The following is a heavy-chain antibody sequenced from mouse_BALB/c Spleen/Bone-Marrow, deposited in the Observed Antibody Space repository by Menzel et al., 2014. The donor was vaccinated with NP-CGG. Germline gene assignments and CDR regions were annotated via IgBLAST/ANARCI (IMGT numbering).Heavy chain of an antibody. CDR3: ARDMGGLLFDY. CDR2: IRNKAYSYTT. V-gene: IGHV7-3*02. Sequence: DVKLVESGGGLVQPGGSLRLSCATPGFTFTDYYMNWVRQPPGKALEWLGFIRNKAYSYTTEYSAFVKGRFTISRDNSQSILYLQMNTLRAEDSATYYCARDMGGLLFDYWGQGTTLTVSS. J-gene: IGHJ2*01. CDR1: GFTFTDYY. D-gene: IGHD2-3*01.